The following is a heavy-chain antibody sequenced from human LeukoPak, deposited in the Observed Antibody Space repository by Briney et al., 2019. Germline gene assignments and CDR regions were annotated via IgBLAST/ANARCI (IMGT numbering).Heavy chain of an antibody. Sequence: GGSLRLSCAASGFTFSSYGMSWVRQAPGRGLEWVSAISGSGGSTYYADSVKGRFTISRDNAKNSLYLQMNSLRAEDTAVYYCASSNGYNFIEDAFDIWGQGTMVTVSS. CDR2: ISGSGGST. CDR1: GFTFSSYG. V-gene: IGHV3-23*01. D-gene: IGHD5-24*01. CDR3: ASSNGYNFIEDAFDI. J-gene: IGHJ3*02.